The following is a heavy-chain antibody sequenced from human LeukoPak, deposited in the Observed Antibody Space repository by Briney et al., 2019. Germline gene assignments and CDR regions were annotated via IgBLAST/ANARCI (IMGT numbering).Heavy chain of an antibody. CDR1: GFAFRTYE. J-gene: IGHJ5*02. V-gene: IGHV3-48*03. CDR2: ITISGQTK. CDR3: ARGDPHADL. Sequence: GGSLRLSCAASGFAFRTYEMSWVRQAPGKGLEGIADITISGQTKNYADSVKGRFTISRNNAMSSLYLQMNRLRVEDTGVFYCARGDPHADLWGQGTLVTVSS.